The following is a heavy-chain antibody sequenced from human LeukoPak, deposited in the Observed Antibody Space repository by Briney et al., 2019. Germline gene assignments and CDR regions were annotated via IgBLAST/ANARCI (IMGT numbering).Heavy chain of an antibody. CDR1: GYSFTSYW. D-gene: IGHD2-2*01. J-gene: IGHJ5*02. CDR2: VYPGDSDT. Sequence: GESLKISCKGSGYSFTSYWIGWVRQMPGKGLEWMGIVYPGDSDTRYSPSFQGQVTISADKSISTAYLLWSSLKASDTAMYYCARSDSLVVMEFDPWGQGTLVTVSS. V-gene: IGHV5-51*01. CDR3: ARSDSLVVMEFDP.